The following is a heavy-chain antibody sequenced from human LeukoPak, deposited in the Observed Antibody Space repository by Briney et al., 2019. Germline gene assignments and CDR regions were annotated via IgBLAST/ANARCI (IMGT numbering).Heavy chain of an antibody. CDR1: GGSIGSYY. Sequence: SETLSLTCTVSGGSIGSYYWKWIRQPPGKGLECIGNIYYSGSTNYNPSLKSRVTISVDTSKDQFSLKLSSVTAADTALYYCARGGAYGGRDAFDIWGQGTMVTVSS. V-gene: IGHV4-59*01. CDR3: ARGGAYGGRDAFDI. CDR2: IYYSGST. D-gene: IGHD4/OR15-4a*01. J-gene: IGHJ3*02.